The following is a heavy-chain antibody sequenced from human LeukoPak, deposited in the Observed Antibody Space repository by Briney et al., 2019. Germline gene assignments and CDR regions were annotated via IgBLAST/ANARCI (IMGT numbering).Heavy chain of an antibody. CDR2: IYTSGST. CDR3: ARMSIAVAGYYYYGMDV. D-gene: IGHD6-19*01. Sequence: SETLSLTCTVSGGSISSYYWSWIRQPAGKGLEWIGRIYTSGSTNYNPSLKSRVTMSVDTSKNQFSLKPSSVTAADTAVYYCARMSIAVAGYYYYGMDVWGQGTTVTVSS. J-gene: IGHJ6*02. CDR1: GGSISSYY. V-gene: IGHV4-4*07.